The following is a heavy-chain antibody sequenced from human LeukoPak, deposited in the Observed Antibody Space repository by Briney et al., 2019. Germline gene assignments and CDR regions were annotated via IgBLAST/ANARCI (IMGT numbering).Heavy chain of an antibody. V-gene: IGHV3-23*01. CDR3: AKDGGTDDVYYFDY. Sequence: GGSLRLSCAASGFTFSSYAMNWVRQAQGKGLEWVSGISGSGGRTYYADSVKGRFTISRGNSKNKLYLQMNSLRAEDTAIYYCAKDGGTDDVYYFDYWGQGTLVTVSS. J-gene: IGHJ4*02. D-gene: IGHD3-16*01. CDR2: ISGSGGRT. CDR1: GFTFSSYA.